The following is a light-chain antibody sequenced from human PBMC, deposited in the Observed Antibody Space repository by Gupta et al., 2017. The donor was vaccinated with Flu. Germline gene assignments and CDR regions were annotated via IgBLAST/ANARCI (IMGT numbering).Light chain of an antibody. CDR2: DNT. CDR3: QSYDSSLSGPV. V-gene: IGLV1-40*01. CDR1: SPNIGAGYD. J-gene: IGLJ2*01. Sequence: QSVLTPPPSASGAPGQRVIIPCPGSSPNIGAGYDVHWYQQLPGTAPKLLICDNTNRPSGVPDRFSGSKSGTSASLAITGLQAEDEADYYCQSYDSSLSGPVFGGGTNLTVL.